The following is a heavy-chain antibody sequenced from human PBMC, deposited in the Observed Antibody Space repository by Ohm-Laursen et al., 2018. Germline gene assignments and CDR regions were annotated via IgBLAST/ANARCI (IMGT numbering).Heavy chain of an antibody. J-gene: IGHJ1*01. CDR3: ARASAGLQH. D-gene: IGHD6-13*01. V-gene: IGHV3-7*01. CDR2: INQDGREN. Sequence: SLRLSCAASGFTFSNFWMDWVRQAPGKGLEWVASINQDGRENFYVDSVRGRFTVSRDNAKNSLYVQMNSLRAEDTAVYFCARASAGLQHWGQGTLVTVSS. CDR1: GFTFSNFW.